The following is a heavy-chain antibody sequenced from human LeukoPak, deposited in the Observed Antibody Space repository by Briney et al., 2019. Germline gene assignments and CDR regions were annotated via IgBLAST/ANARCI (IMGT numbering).Heavy chain of an antibody. CDR1: GFTFDDYA. CDR2: ISWDGGST. Sequence: GGSLRLSCAASGFTFDDYAMHWVRQAPGKGLEWVSLISWDGGSTYYADSVKGRFTISRDNSKNSLYLQMNSLRAEDTALYYCAKDIYSYGRDAFDIWGQGTMVTVSS. V-gene: IGHV3-43D*03. D-gene: IGHD5-18*01. J-gene: IGHJ3*02. CDR3: AKDIYSYGRDAFDI.